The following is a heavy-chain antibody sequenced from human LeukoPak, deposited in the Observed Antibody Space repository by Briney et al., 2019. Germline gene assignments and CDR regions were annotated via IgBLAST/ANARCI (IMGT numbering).Heavy chain of an antibody. D-gene: IGHD6-13*01. CDR1: GFTFSRHW. J-gene: IGHJ4*02. CDR3: TQNLVATAGDH. CDR2: IKPDGSVG. V-gene: IGHV3-7*01. Sequence: PGGSLRLSCAASGFTFSRHWMTWVRQAPGKGLEWMANIKPDGSVGYYVDSVRGRFIISRDNAGNSLYLQMNSLRVEDTAVYYCTQNLVATAGDHWGQGTLLIVSS.